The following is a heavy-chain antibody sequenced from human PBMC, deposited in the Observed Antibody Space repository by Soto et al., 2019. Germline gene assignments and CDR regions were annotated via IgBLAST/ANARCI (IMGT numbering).Heavy chain of an antibody. CDR2: IIPLFGTP. V-gene: IGHV1-69*06. Sequence: SVKVSCKASGGTFSNYAINWVRQAPGQGLEWMGGIIPLFGTPNYAQKFQGRVTFTAHKSTSTAYMELRSLRSDDTAVYYCARGWETVGTTTPFAYWGQGTLVTVSS. J-gene: IGHJ4*02. D-gene: IGHD1-26*01. CDR1: GGTFSNYA. CDR3: ARGWETVGTTTPFAY.